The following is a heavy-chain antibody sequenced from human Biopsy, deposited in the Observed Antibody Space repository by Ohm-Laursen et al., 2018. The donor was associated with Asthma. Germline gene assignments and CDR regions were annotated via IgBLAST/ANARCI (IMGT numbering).Heavy chain of an antibody. CDR3: ARGQKSAGDRWFDP. V-gene: IGHV1-2*06. J-gene: IGHJ5*02. CDR1: GYPFIGYH. D-gene: IGHD6-13*01. CDR2: LNPNSGAT. Sequence: SVKVSCKASGYPFIGYHIHWMRQAPGQGLEWMGRLNPNSGATNYAQKFQGRVTMTRDTSISTAYMEVSRLRSDDTAVYYCARGQKSAGDRWFDPWGQGTLVTVSS.